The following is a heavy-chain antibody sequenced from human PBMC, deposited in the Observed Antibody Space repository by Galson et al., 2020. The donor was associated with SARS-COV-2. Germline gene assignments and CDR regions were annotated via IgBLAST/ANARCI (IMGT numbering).Heavy chain of an antibody. CDR3: ATHSGSYLVSDS. V-gene: IGHV5-51*01. D-gene: IGHD5-12*01. Sequence: GESLKISCKGSGYTFTSYWIGWVRQMPGKGLEWMGIIHPIDSDTRYSPSFQGQVTISTDKSISTAYLQWSSLKASDSAIYYCATHSGSYLVSDSWGQGTLVTVSS. CDR1: GYTFTSYW. CDR2: IHPIDSDT. J-gene: IGHJ4*02.